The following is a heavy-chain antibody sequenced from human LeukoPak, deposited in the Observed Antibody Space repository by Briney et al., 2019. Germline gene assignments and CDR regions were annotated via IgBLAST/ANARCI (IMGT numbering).Heavy chain of an antibody. J-gene: IGHJ4*02. D-gene: IGHD4-17*01. CDR1: GGSISSYY. CDR2: IYYSGST. CDR3: ARANGDYGVYY. V-gene: IGHV4-59*01. Sequence: SETLSLTCTVSGGSISSYYWSWIRQPPGKGLEWIGYIYYSGSTNYNPSLKSRVTISVDTSKNQFSLKLSSVTAADTAVYYCARANGDYGVYYWGQGTLVTVSS.